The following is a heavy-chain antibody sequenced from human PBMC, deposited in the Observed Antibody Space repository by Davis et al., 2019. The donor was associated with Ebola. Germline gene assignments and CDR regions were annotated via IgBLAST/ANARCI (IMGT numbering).Heavy chain of an antibody. CDR2: INHSGST. CDR3: AATIVGVDY. CDR1: GGSFSGYY. Sequence: SETLSLTCAVYGGSFSGYYWSWIRQPPEKGLEWIGEINHSGSTNYNPSLKSRVTISVDTSKNQFSLKLSSVTAADTAVYYCAATIVGVDYWGQGTLVTVSS. V-gene: IGHV4-34*01. D-gene: IGHD1-26*01. J-gene: IGHJ4*02.